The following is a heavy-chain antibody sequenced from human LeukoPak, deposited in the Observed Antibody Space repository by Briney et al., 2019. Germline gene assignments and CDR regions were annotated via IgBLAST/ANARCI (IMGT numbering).Heavy chain of an antibody. D-gene: IGHD6-6*01. J-gene: IGHJ4*02. CDR2: IYTSGST. Sequence: ASQTQSLTCTVSGGSISSGSYYWSWIRQPAGKGLEWIGRIYTSGSTNYNPSLKSRVTISVDTSKNQFSLKLSSVTAADTAVYYCAREAARLFDYWGQGTLVTVSS. CDR1: GGSISSGSYY. V-gene: IGHV4-61*02. CDR3: AREAARLFDY.